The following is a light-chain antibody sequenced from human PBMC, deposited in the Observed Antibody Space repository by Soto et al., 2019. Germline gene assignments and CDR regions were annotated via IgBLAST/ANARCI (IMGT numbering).Light chain of an antibody. Sequence: QSALTQPASVSGSPGQSITISCTGTSRDVGGYNYVSWYQHHPGKAPKVVIFEVSNRPSGVSNRFSGSKSGNTASLTISGLQAEDEADYYCSSYTSSSTLVFGGGTKLTVL. CDR2: EVS. CDR3: SSYTSSSTLV. J-gene: IGLJ2*01. CDR1: SRDVGGYNY. V-gene: IGLV2-14*01.